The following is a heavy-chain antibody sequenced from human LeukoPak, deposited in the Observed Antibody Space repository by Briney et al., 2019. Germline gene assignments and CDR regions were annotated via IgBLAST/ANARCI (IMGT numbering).Heavy chain of an antibody. CDR3: ARGMVRGVIDHNWFDP. CDR1: GGSFSGYY. D-gene: IGHD3-10*01. J-gene: IGHJ5*02. CDR2: INHSGST. V-gene: IGHV4-34*01. Sequence: KPSETLSLTCAVYGGSFSGYYWSWIRQPPGKGLEWIGEINHSGSTNYNPSLKSRVTMSVDTSKNQFSLKLSSVTAADTAVYYCARGMVRGVIDHNWFDPWGQGTLVTVSS.